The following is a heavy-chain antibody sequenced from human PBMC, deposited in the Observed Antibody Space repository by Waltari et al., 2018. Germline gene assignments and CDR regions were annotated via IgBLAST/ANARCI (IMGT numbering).Heavy chain of an antibody. V-gene: IGHV5-10-1*03. CDR3: ARSGSNPYYYYGMDV. D-gene: IGHD4-4*01. J-gene: IGHJ6*02. CDR2: IDPRAAYT. CDR1: GYSFTSYW. Sequence: EVQLVQSGAEVKKPGESLRISCKGSGYSFTSYWISWVRQMPGKGLGWMGRIDPRAAYTNSSPSCQAHVTISADKSISTACLQWSSLKASDTAMYYCARSGSNPYYYYGMDVWGQGTTVTVSS.